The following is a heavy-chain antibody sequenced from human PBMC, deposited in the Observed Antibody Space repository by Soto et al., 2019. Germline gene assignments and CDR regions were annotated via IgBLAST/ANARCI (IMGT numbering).Heavy chain of an antibody. D-gene: IGHD6-19*01. CDR1: GFTFSSYA. Sequence: EVQLLESGGGLVQPGVSLILSCAASGFTFSSYAMSWVRQAPGKGLEWVSAISGSGGSTYYADSVKGRFTISRDNSKKTLYLQMNSLRAEDTAVYYCAKGGAVAMSYLPYYYMDVWGKGTTVTVSS. V-gene: IGHV3-23*01. J-gene: IGHJ6*03. CDR2: ISGSGGST. CDR3: AKGGAVAMSYLPYYYMDV.